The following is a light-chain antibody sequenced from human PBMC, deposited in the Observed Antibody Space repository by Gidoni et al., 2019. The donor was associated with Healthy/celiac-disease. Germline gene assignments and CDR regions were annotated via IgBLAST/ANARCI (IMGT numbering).Light chain of an antibody. Sequence: EIVLTQSPATLSLSPGDRATLSCRASQSVSSYLAWYQQKPGQATRLLIYDASNRATGIPARFSGSGSATDFTLTISSLEPEDFAVYYCQQRSNLITFGQGTRLEIK. CDR2: DAS. J-gene: IGKJ5*01. CDR3: QQRSNLIT. V-gene: IGKV3-11*01. CDR1: QSVSSY.